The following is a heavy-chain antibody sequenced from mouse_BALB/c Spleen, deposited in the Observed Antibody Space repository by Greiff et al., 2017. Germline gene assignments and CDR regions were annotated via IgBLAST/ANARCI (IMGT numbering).Heavy chain of an antibody. J-gene: IGHJ2*01. CDR3: ARRGTVVAPFDY. CDR1: GYAFTNYL. D-gene: IGHD1-1*01. V-gene: IGHV1-54*03. Sequence: QVQLKQSGAELVRPGTSVKVSCKASGYAFTNYLIEWVKQRPGQGLEWIGVINPGSGGTNYNEKFKGKATLTADKSSSTAYMQLSSLTSDDSAVYFCARRGTVVAPFDYWGQGTTLTVSS. CDR2: INPGSGGT.